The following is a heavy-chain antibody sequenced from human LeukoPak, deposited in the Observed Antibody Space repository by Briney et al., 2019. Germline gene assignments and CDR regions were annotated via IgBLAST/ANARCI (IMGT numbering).Heavy chain of an antibody. J-gene: IGHJ4*02. CDR3: ASRYNWNYEPSFDY. V-gene: IGHV4-39*07. Sequence: SETLSLTCTVSGGSFTSTNYYWGWIRQPPGKGLEWIGSIYYSGSTYYNPSLKSRVTISVDTSKNQFSLKLSSVTAADTAVYYCASRYNWNYEPSFDYWGQGTLVTVSS. CDR2: IYYSGST. D-gene: IGHD1-7*01. CDR1: GGSFTSTNYY.